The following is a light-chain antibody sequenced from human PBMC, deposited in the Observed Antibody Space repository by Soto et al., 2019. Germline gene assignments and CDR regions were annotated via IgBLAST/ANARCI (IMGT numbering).Light chain of an antibody. J-gene: IGKJ5*01. CDR3: MQARQPPLT. CDR2: LVS. V-gene: IGKV2-28*01. CDR1: QSLLQSNGYNY. Sequence: EIVLTQSPLSLPVTPGEPASISCRSSQSLLQSNGYNYVDWYLQKPGQSPKLLIYLVSNRACGVPYRFSGSGSGTDFTLKISRVEAEDVGLYYGMQARQPPLTVGQGTRREIK.